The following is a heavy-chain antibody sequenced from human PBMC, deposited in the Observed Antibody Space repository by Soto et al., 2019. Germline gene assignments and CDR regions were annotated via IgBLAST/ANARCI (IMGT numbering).Heavy chain of an antibody. Sequence: GESLKISCKGSGYSFTSYWISWVRQMPGKVLEWMGRIDPSDSYTNYSPSFQGHVTISADKSISTAYLQWSSLKASDTAMYYCATTPGSSSDNWFDPWGQGXLVTVYS. CDR3: ATTPGSSSDNWFDP. CDR2: IDPSDSYT. CDR1: GYSFTSYW. D-gene: IGHD6-13*01. V-gene: IGHV5-10-1*01. J-gene: IGHJ5*02.